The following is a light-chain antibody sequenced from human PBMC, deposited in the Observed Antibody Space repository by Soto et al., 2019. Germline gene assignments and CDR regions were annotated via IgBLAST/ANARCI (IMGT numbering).Light chain of an antibody. CDR2: EVS. CDR1: SSDIGTYNY. V-gene: IGLV2-14*01. CDR3: SSDRSRGL. Sequence: QSVLTQPASVSASPGQSITISCSGTSSDIGTYNYISWYQHRPGRAPKLIIYEVSKRPSGISTRFSGSKSGNTASLTICGLQAEDEADYYCSSDRSRGLFGGGTKLTAL. J-gene: IGLJ2*01.